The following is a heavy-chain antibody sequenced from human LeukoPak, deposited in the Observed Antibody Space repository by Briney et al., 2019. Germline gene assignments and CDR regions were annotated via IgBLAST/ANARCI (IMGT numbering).Heavy chain of an antibody. Sequence: TGGSLRLSCTASGFTYCDYAMSWVRQAPGKGLEWVGFIRSKAYGGTTEYAASVKGRFTISRDDSKSIAYLQMNSLKTEDTAVYYCTRDIVVVPAATMGLYFYYYYGMDVWGKGTTVTVSS. D-gene: IGHD2-2*01. CDR3: TRDIVVVPAATMGLYFYYYYGMDV. J-gene: IGHJ6*04. CDR2: IRSKAYGGTT. CDR1: GFTYCDYA. V-gene: IGHV3-49*04.